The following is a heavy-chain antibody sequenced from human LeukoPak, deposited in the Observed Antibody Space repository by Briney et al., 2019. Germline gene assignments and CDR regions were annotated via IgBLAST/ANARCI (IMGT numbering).Heavy chain of an antibody. CDR1: GGSISTGDYY. J-gene: IGHJ5*02. D-gene: IGHD2-15*01. V-gene: IGHV4-30-4*01. CDR3: ARDPPHCTGDLCYSP. Sequence: SQTLSLTCIVSGGSISTGDYYWSWIRQPPGKGLEWIGYIYYTGSTYYNPSLASRLTISIDTSKNQFSLRLSSVSAADTAVYFCARDPPHCTGDLCYSPWGQGTLVTVSS. CDR2: IYYTGST.